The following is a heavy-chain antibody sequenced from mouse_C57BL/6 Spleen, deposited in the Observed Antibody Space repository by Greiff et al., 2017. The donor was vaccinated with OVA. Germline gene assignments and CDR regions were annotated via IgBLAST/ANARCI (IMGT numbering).Heavy chain of an antibody. CDR3: ARDGSSPYWYFDV. V-gene: IGHV1-61*01. D-gene: IGHD1-1*01. CDR1: GYTFTSYW. J-gene: IGHJ1*03. CDR2: IYPSDSET. Sequence: QVQLQQPGAELVRPGSSVKLSCKASGYTFTSYWMDWVKQRPGQGLEWIGNIYPSDSETHYNQKFKDKATLTVDKSSSTAYMQLSSLTSEDSAVYYCARDGSSPYWYFDVWGTGTTVTVSS.